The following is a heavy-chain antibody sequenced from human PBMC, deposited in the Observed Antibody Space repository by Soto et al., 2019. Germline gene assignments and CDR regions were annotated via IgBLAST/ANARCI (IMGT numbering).Heavy chain of an antibody. Sequence: SVKVSCKASGGTFSSYTISWVRQAPGQGLEWMGRIIPILGIANYAQKFQGRVTITADKSTSTAYMELSSLRSADTAVYYCARFAPFYEIGAFDIWGQGTMVTVSS. CDR1: GGTFSSYT. J-gene: IGHJ3*02. D-gene: IGHD3-22*01. CDR3: ARFAPFYEIGAFDI. V-gene: IGHV1-69*02. CDR2: IIPILGIA.